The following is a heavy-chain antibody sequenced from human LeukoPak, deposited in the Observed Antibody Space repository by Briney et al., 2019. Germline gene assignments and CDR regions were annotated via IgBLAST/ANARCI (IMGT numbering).Heavy chain of an antibody. CDR3: GRAYGSGTFNWFDA. V-gene: IGHV3-74*01. Sequence: PGGSLRLSCAASGFTFSSYWMHWVRQAPGKGLVWVSRINSDGSSTSYADSVKGRFTISRDNAKNTLYLQMNSLRAEDTAVYYCGRAYGSGTFNWFDAWGQGTLVTVSS. CDR1: GFTFSSYW. D-gene: IGHD3-10*01. J-gene: IGHJ5*02. CDR2: INSDGSST.